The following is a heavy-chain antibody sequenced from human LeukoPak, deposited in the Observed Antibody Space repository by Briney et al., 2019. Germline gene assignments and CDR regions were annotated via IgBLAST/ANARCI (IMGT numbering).Heavy chain of an antibody. V-gene: IGHV3-33*01. CDR2: IWYDGSNK. Sequence: PGGSLRLSCAASGFTFSSYGMHWVRQAPGKGLEWVAVIWYDGSNKHYADSVKGRFTISRDNSKNTLYLQMNSLRAEDTAVYYFARDLDTKTGESYYYGIYVWSQGTTVTVSS. CDR3: ARDLDTKTGESYYYGIYV. J-gene: IGHJ6*02. D-gene: IGHD7-27*01. CDR1: GFTFSSYG.